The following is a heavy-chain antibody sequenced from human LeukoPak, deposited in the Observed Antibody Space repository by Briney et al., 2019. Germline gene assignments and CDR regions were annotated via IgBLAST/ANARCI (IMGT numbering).Heavy chain of an antibody. CDR1: GYTFTSYA. CDR3: ARSIVVVPAALDY. V-gene: IGHV1-3*01. Sequence: ASVKVSCKASGYTFTSYAMHWVRQAPGQRREWMGWINAGNGNTKYSQKLQGRVTITRDTTASTAYMELSSLRSEDTAVYYCARSIVVVPAALDYWGQGTLVTVSS. CDR2: INAGNGNT. D-gene: IGHD2-2*01. J-gene: IGHJ4*02.